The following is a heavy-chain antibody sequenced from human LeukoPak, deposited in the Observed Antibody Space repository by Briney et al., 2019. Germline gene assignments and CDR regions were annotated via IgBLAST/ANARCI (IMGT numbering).Heavy chain of an antibody. J-gene: IGHJ4*02. Sequence: SETLSVTCTVSNGSLITYFWTWIRPSRGKGLEWIGYIYYRGGTNYNPSLKSRVTISVDTSKKQFTLKLSSVTAADTAVYYCARGKWYGDYWGQGTLVTVSS. CDR1: NGSLITYF. D-gene: IGHD2-15*01. CDR3: ARGKWYGDY. V-gene: IGHV4-59*01. CDR2: IYYRGGT.